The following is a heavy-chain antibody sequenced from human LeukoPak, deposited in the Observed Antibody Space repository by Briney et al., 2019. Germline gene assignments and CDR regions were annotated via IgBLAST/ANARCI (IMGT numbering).Heavy chain of an antibody. J-gene: IGHJ4*02. D-gene: IGHD6-13*01. CDR1: GFTVSSNY. V-gene: IGHV3-49*04. CDR2: IRSKAYGGTT. Sequence: GGSLRLSCAASGFTVSSNYMSWVRQAPGKGLEWVGFIRSKAYGGTTEYAASVKGRFTISRDDSKSIAYLQMNSLKTEDTAVYYCTRGGYSSSWYWGYYDSSAHYFDYWGQGTLVTVSS. CDR3: TRGGYSSSWYWGYYDSSAHYFDY.